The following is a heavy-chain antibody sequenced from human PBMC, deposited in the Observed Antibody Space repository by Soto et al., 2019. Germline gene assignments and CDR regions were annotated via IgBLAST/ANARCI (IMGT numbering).Heavy chain of an antibody. Sequence: HLVQSGPEVKQPGASVTVSCKTSGDTFTNFGLSWVRQAPGQGLEWMGWIATYNCNKNYAQKFPGRLTLTTETSTSTAYMELKSLGYDDTAVYYCARVLRGVVNWFDPWGQGTLVTVSS. CDR3: ARVLRGVVNWFDP. V-gene: IGHV1-18*01. J-gene: IGHJ5*02. CDR2: IATYNCNK. D-gene: IGHD3-10*01. CDR1: GDTFTNFG.